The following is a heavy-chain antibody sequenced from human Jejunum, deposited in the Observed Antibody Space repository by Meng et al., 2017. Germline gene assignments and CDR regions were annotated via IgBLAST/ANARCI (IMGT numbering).Heavy chain of an antibody. CDR2: INNEGTST. V-gene: IGHV3-74*03. CDR3: VRSIFPYVFDY. D-gene: IGHD2-21*01. CDR1: GFTFSGYW. Sequence: GESLKISCAASGFTFSGYWMHWVRQAPGKGLVWLSHINNEGTSTTYADSVKGRFTISRDNAKNTLYLQMDSLRVEDTAVYYCVRSIFPYVFDYWGQGKLVTVSS. J-gene: IGHJ4*02.